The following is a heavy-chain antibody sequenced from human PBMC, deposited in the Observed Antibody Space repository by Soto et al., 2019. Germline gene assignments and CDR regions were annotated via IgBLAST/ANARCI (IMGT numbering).Heavy chain of an antibody. D-gene: IGHD4-4*01. V-gene: IGHV1-18*01. J-gene: IGHJ4*02. CDR3: TRDRAVTTASIVMSY. Sequence: ASVKVSCKASGYTFTSYGISGVRQAPGQGLEWMGWISAYNGNTNYAQKLQGRGTMTTDTSTSTAYMELSSLGSEDTAVYYCTRDRAVTTASIVMSYWGREPRSPSPQ. CDR2: ISAYNGNT. CDR1: GYTFTSYG.